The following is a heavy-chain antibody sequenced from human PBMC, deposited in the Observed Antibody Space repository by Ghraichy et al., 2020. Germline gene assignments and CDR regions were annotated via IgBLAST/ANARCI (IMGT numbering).Heavy chain of an antibody. J-gene: IGHJ4*02. CDR3: AKDVAAAGQYFFDY. V-gene: IGHV3-23*01. Sequence: GGSLRLSCAASGFTFSSYAMSWVRQAPGKGLEWVSGISGSGGSTYYADSVKGRFTISRDNSKNTLYLQMNSLRAEDTAVYYCAKDVAAAGQYFFDYWGQGXXXXXSX. CDR1: GFTFSSYA. CDR2: ISGSGGST. D-gene: IGHD6-13*01.